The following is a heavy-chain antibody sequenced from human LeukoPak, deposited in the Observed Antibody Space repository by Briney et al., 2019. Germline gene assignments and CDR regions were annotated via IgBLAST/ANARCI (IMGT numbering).Heavy chain of an antibody. D-gene: IGHD5-18*01. CDR3: AGVGYSYGSNYFDY. J-gene: IGHJ4*02. CDR2: IYYSGST. Sequence: PSETLSLTCTVSGGSISSSSYYWGWIRQPPGKGLEWIGSIYYSGSTYYNPSLKSRVTISVDTSKNQFSLKLSSVTAADTAVYYCAGVGYSYGSNYFDYWGQGTLVTVSS. V-gene: IGHV4-39*01. CDR1: GGSISSSSYY.